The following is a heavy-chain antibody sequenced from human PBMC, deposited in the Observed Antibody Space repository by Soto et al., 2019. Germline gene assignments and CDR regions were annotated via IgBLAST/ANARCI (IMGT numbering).Heavy chain of an antibody. CDR2: IKSKTDGGTT. Sequence: PGGSLRLSCAASGFTFSNAWMNWVRQAPGKGLEWVGRIKSKTDGGTTDYAAPVKGRFTISRDDSKNTLYLQMNSLKTEDTAVYYCTTDNQKKSGAYDLWSGYYGHYGMDGWGQGNTVTVYS. CDR1: GFTFSNAW. D-gene: IGHD3-3*01. CDR3: TTDNQKKSGAYDLWSGYYGHYGMDG. V-gene: IGHV3-15*07. J-gene: IGHJ6*02.